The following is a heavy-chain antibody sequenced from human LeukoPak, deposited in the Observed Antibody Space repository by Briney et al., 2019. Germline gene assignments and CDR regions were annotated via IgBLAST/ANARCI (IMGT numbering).Heavy chain of an antibody. CDR1: GGSISSYY. CDR3: ARDSGTTGEVKFDP. V-gene: IGHV4-4*07. CDR2: IYTSGSI. D-gene: IGHD3-10*01. J-gene: IGHJ5*02. Sequence: SETLSLTCTVSGGSISSYYWSWIRQPAGKGLEWIGRIYTSGSITYNPSLKSRVSMSVDTSKNQFSLKLSSVTAADMAVYYRARDSGTTGEVKFDPWGQGTLVTVSS.